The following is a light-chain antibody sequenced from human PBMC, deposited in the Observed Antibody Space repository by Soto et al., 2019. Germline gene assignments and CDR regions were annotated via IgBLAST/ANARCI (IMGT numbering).Light chain of an antibody. V-gene: IGKV3-11*01. Sequence: EIVLTQSPATLSLSPGERATLSCRASQSVSSYLAWYQQKPGQAPRLLIYDASNRATGIPARFSGSGSGTDFTLTISSLEPEDFAVYXCQQRSNWPQTFGQGTKVEIK. J-gene: IGKJ1*01. CDR1: QSVSSY. CDR2: DAS. CDR3: QQRSNWPQT.